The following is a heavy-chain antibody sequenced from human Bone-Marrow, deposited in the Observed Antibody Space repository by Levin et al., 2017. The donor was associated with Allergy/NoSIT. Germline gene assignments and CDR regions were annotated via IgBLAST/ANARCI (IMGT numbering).Heavy chain of an antibody. CDR1: GFTFSSFS. Sequence: PGGSLRLSCAASGFTFSSFSMNWVRQAPGRGLEWVSTVKGSRDTPHYADSVKGRFTISRDNSKNMVYLQMNRLRAEDTAVYYCAKERLYGYSYFDYWGQGTRVTVSS. V-gene: IGHV3-23*01. D-gene: IGHD5-18*01. CDR2: VKGSRDTP. CDR3: AKERLYGYSYFDY. J-gene: IGHJ4*02.